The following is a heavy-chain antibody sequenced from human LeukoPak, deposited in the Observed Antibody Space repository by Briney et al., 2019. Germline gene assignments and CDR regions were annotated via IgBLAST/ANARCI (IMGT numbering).Heavy chain of an antibody. D-gene: IGHD2-2*01. CDR2: ISSSSSYI. V-gene: IGHV3-21*01. Sequence: PGGSLRLSCAASGFTFSSYSMNWVRQAPGKGLEWVSSISSSSSYIYYADSVKGRFTISRDNAKNSLYLQMNSLRAEGTAVYYCARSVVVPAAMNYYYMDVWGKGTTVTVSS. J-gene: IGHJ6*03. CDR1: GFTFSSYS. CDR3: ARSVVVPAAMNYYYMDV.